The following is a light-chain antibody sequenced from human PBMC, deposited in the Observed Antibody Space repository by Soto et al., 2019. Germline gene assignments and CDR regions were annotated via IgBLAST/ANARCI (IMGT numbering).Light chain of an antibody. CDR2: DGS. CDR1: HLIRGH. Sequence: EILMTQSPATLSVSPGEEATLSCRAPHLIRGHVAWYQQQLGQAPRLLIYDGSTRAAGVPARFSGSGSGTEFTLTISSLQSEDFAVYHCQQYHNWPSWTFGQGTKVEAK. J-gene: IGKJ1*01. CDR3: QQYHNWPSWT. V-gene: IGKV3-15*01.